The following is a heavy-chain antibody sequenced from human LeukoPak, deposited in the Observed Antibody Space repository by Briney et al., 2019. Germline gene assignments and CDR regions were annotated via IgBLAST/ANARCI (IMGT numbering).Heavy chain of an antibody. D-gene: IGHD3-22*01. CDR1: GFTFSSYG. V-gene: IGHV3-30*03. CDR3: ARLNGYDISGYLDY. CDR2: ISYDGSDK. J-gene: IGHJ4*02. Sequence: AGRSLRLSCAASGFTFSSYGMHWVRQAPGKGLEWVALISYDGSDKYYADSVKGRFTISSDNSKNTLYLQMNSLRAEDTAVYYCARLNGYDISGYLDYWGQGTLVTVSS.